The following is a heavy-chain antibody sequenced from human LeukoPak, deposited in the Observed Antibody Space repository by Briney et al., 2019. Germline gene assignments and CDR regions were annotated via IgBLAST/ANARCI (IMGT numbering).Heavy chain of an antibody. CDR2: INHSGST. CDR3: ARGPRYYDYVWGSYRYTGNRSSIDY. V-gene: IGHV4-34*01. J-gene: IGHJ4*02. CDR1: GGSFSGYY. Sequence: SETLSLTSAVYGGSFSGYYWSWIRQPPGKGLEWIGEINHSGSTNYNPSLKSRVTISVDTSKNQFSLKLSSVTAADTAVYYCARGPRYYDYVWGSYRYTGNRSSIDYWGQGTLVTVSS. D-gene: IGHD3-16*02.